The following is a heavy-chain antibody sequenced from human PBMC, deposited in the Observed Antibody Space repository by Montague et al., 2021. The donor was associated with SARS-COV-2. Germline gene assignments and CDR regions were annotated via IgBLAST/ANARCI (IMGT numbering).Heavy chain of an antibody. CDR1: GFTFSGSP. CDR2: IHSAGRRS. J-gene: IGHJ4*02. CDR3: AKVGDIMAGFSLVNLDH. V-gene: IGHV3-23*03. Sequence: SLRLSCAASGFTFSGSPMSWVRQAPGKGLERVSVIHSAGRRSYYGHSVXGRFTISRDNSKNTVFLQMNNLGAEDTAVYYCAKVGDIMAGFSLVNLDHWGQGTLVVVSS. D-gene: IGHD3-9*01.